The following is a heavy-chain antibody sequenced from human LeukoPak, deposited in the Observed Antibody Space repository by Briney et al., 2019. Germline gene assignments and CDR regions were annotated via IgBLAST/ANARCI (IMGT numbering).Heavy chain of an antibody. CDR1: GFTFSSYG. D-gene: IGHD2-21*01. CDR2: ISSSSSYI. J-gene: IGHJ4*02. Sequence: PGGSLRLSCAASGFTFSSYGMHWVRQAPGKGLEWVSSISSSSSYIYYADSVKGRFTISRDNANNSLYLQMISLRAEDTAVYYCARDLSLWYWGQGTLVTVSS. V-gene: IGHV3-21*01. CDR3: ARDLSLWY.